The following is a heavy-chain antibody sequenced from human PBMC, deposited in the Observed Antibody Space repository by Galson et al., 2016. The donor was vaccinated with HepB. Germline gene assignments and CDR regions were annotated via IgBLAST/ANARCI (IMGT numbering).Heavy chain of an antibody. CDR2: ISAHNGDT. CDR1: GYTFTTNG. V-gene: IGHV1-18*04. Sequence: SVKVSCKASGYTFTTNGISWVRQAPGQGLEWMGWISAHNGDTNSPQKLQGRVTLTTDTSTRTAYMELRSLRSDDTAVYYWAKDVRHGMDVWGQGTTVTVSS. J-gene: IGHJ6*02. D-gene: IGHD6-25*01. CDR3: AKDVRHGMDV.